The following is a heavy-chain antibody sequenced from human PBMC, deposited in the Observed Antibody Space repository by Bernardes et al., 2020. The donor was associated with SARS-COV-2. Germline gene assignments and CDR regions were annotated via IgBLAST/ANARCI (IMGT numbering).Heavy chain of an antibody. CDR3: ARDWAVDTAMVNAFDI. D-gene: IGHD5-18*01. CDR1: GFTFSSYS. V-gene: IGHV3-21*01. CDR2: ISSSSSYI. J-gene: IGHJ3*02. Sequence: GGSLRLSCAASGFTFSSYSMHWVRQAPGKGLEWVSSISSSSSYIYYADSVKGRFTISRDNAKNSLYLQMNSLRAEDTAVYYCARDWAVDTAMVNAFDIWGQGTMVTVSS.